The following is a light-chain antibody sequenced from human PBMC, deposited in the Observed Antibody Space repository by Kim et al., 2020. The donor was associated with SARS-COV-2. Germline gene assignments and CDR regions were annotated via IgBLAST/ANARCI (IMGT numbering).Light chain of an antibody. CDR3: QQRSNWPS. J-gene: IGKJ4*01. CDR1: QSVSSF. CDR2: DAS. Sequence: SSPPGESATRSCRASQSVSSFLAWYQQKPGQAPRLLIYDASNRATGIPARFSGSGSGTDFTLTISSLEPEDFAVYYCQQRSNWPSFGGGTKVDIK. V-gene: IGKV3-11*01.